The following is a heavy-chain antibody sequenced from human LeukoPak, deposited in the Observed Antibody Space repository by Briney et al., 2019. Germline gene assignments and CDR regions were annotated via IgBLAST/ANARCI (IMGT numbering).Heavy chain of an antibody. J-gene: IGHJ4*02. CDR1: GFTSRNYW. D-gene: IGHD5-12*01. Sequence: PGGSLRLSCAASGFTSRNYWMTWVRQAPGKGLEWVAHINQDGSKEYYMDSVKARFTISRDNAKNSLSLQMNSLRAEDTAVYYCVRDGGVSGYDLLDYWGQGTLVSVSS. CDR3: VRDGGVSGYDLLDY. V-gene: IGHV3-7*01. CDR2: INQDGSKE.